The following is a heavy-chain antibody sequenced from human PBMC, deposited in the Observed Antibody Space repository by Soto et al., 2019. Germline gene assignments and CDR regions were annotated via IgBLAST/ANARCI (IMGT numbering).Heavy chain of an antibody. CDR3: ARVRDCSGGSCYSSIDGFDP. CDR1: SGSISSSNW. V-gene: IGHV4-4*02. J-gene: IGHJ5*02. D-gene: IGHD2-15*01. Sequence: PSETLSLTCAVSSGSISSSNWWSWVRQPPGRGLEWIGEIYHSGSTNYNPSLKSRVTISVDKSKNQFSLKLSSVTAADTAVYYCARVRDCSGGSCYSSIDGFDPWGQGTLVTVSS. CDR2: IYHSGST.